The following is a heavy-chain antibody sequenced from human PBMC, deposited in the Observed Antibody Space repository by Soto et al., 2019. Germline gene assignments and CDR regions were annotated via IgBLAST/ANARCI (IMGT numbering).Heavy chain of an antibody. CDR3: ARAGSPQRYGSGSRWFDP. D-gene: IGHD3-10*01. V-gene: IGHV4-30-2*01. J-gene: IGHJ5*02. Sequence: PSETLSLSCAVSGGSISSGGYSWSWIRQPPGKGLEWIGYIYHSGSTYYNPSLKSRVTISVDRSKNQFSLKLSSVTAADTAVYYCARAGSPQRYGSGSRWFDPWGQETLVTVSS. CDR1: GGSISSGGYS. CDR2: IYHSGST.